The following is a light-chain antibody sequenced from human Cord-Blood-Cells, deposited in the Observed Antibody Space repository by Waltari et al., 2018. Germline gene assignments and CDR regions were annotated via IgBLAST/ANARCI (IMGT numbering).Light chain of an antibody. J-gene: IGKJ4*01. CDR3: QQRSNWPPLT. CDR1: QSVSSY. Sequence: EIVLTQSPSTLSLSPGDRATLSCTARQSVSSYLAWYQQKPGQAPRLLIYDASNRATGIPARFSGSGSGTDFTLTISSLEPEDFAVYYCQQRSNWPPLTFGGGTKVEIK. V-gene: IGKV3-11*01. CDR2: DAS.